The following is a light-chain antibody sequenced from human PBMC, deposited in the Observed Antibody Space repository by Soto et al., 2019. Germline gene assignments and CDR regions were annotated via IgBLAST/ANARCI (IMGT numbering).Light chain of an antibody. CDR3: SSYTSSSTSYV. Sequence: QSVLTQPASVSGSPGQSITISCTGTSSDVNGYNYVSWYQQHPGKAPKLMIYEVSNRPSGVSNRFSGSKSGNTASLTVSGLQAEDEADYYCSSYTSSSTSYVFGTGTKLTVL. CDR2: EVS. CDR1: SSDVNGYNY. J-gene: IGLJ1*01. V-gene: IGLV2-14*01.